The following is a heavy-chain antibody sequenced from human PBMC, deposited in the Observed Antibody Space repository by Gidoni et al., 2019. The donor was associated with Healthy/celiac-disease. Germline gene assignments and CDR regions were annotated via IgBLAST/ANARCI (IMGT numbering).Heavy chain of an antibody. CDR1: GYTFPSYD. Sequence: QVQLVQSGAEVKKPGASVKVSCKASGYTFPSYDINWVRQATGQGLEWMGWMNPNSGNTGYAQKFQGRVTMTRNTSISTAYMELSSLRSEDTAVYYCARDPPYYYDSRGYGMDVWGQGTTVTVSS. J-gene: IGHJ6*02. CDR2: MNPNSGNT. V-gene: IGHV1-8*01. D-gene: IGHD3-22*01. CDR3: ARDPPYYYDSRGYGMDV.